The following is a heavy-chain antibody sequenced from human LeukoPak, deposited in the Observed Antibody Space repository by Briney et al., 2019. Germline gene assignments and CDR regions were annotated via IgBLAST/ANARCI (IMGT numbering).Heavy chain of an antibody. Sequence: GGSLRLSCATSGFTFDDFTMHWVRQPPGKALEWVSLIGRRGDPKYYANSLEGRFTISRDNRRRYVFLQMNCLRPDDTAFYYCIKEGRGYKYGLRDWGQGTLVTVSS. CDR2: IGRRGDPK. D-gene: IGHD5-18*01. V-gene: IGHV3-43*01. J-gene: IGHJ4*02. CDR1: GFTFDDFT. CDR3: IKEGRGYKYGLRD.